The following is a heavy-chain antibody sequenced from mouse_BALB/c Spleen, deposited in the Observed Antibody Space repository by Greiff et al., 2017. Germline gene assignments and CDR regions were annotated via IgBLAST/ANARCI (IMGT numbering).Heavy chain of an antibody. D-gene: IGHD1-1*01. CDR2: ISYSGST. CDR3: ARLFYGSSPYWYFDV. Sequence: EVQLKESGPSLVKPSQTLSLTCSVTGDSITSGYWNWIRKFPGNKLEYMGYISYSGSTYYNPSLKSRISITRDTSKNQYYLQLNSVTTEDTATYYCARLFYGSSPYWYFDVWGAGTTVTVSS. CDR1: GDSITSGY. V-gene: IGHV3-8*02. J-gene: IGHJ1*01.